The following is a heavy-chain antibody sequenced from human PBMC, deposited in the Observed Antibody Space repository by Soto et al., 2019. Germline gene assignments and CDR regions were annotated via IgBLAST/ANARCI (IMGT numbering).Heavy chain of an antibody. J-gene: IGHJ3*02. CDR1: GGSIRSDGYY. CDR3: ARDGLSGGDAFDI. Sequence: QVQLQESGPGLLKPSQTLSLTCTVSGGSIRSDGYYWSWIRQRPGKGLEWIGYMNYRGITYYNPSLKSRLPISEYTSKNHFSLNLNSVTAADTAVYYCARDGLSGGDAFDIWGKGKMVVLSS. V-gene: IGHV4-31*03. CDR2: MNYRGIT. D-gene: IGHD3-10*01.